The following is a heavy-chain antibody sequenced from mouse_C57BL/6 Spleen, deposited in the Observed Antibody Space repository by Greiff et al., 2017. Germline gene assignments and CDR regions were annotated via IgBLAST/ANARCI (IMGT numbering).Heavy chain of an antibody. CDR2: IWGDGST. CDR3: AKPDEDWDAMGY. CDR1: GFSLTSYG. J-gene: IGHJ4*01. Sequence: VMLVESGPGLVAPSQSLSISCRVSGFSLTSYGVSWVRQPPGKGLEWLGVIWGDGSTNYHSALISRLSISKDSSKSQVFLKLNSLQTDDTATYYCAKPDEDWDAMGYWGQGTSVTVSS. V-gene: IGHV2-3*01.